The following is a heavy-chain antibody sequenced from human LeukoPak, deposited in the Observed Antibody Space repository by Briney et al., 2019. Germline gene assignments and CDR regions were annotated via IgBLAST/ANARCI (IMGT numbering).Heavy chain of an antibody. V-gene: IGHV3-7*01. Sequence: PGGSLRLSCAASGFTFSSYWMSWVRQAPGKGLEWLANIKQDGSEKYYVDSVKGRFTISGDNAKNSLYLQMNSLRAEDTAVYYCARESPGITIFGVLSWGQGTLVTVSS. J-gene: IGHJ4*02. CDR2: IKQDGSEK. D-gene: IGHD3-3*01. CDR1: GFTFSSYW. CDR3: ARESPGITIFGVLS.